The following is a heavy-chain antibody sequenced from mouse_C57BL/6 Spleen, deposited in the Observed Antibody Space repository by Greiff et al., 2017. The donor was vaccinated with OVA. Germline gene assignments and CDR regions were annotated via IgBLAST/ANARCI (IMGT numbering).Heavy chain of an antibody. CDR1: GFSLTSYG. J-gene: IGHJ2*01. D-gene: IGHD1-1*01. V-gene: IGHV2-2*01. Sequence: VQLQQSGPGLVQPSQSLSITCTVSGFSLTSYGVHWVRQSPGKGLEWLGVIWSGGSTDYNAAFISRLSISKDNSKSQVFFKMNSLQADDTAIYYCARVYYGSSLGYWGQGTTLTVSS. CDR3: ARVYYGSSLGY. CDR2: IWSGGST.